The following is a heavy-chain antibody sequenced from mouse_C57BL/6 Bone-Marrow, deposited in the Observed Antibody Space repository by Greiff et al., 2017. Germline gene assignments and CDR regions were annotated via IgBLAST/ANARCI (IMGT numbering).Heavy chain of an antibody. CDR3: ALWVVALYYYAMDY. D-gene: IGHD1-1*01. CDR1: GYTFTDYY. Sequence: QVQLQQSGAELVRPGASVKLSCKASGYTFTDYYINWVKQRPGQGLEWIARIYPGSGNTYYNEKFKGKATLTAEKSSSTAYMQLSSLTSGDSAVYFCALWVVALYYYAMDYWGQGTSVTVSS. V-gene: IGHV1-76*01. CDR2: IYPGSGNT. J-gene: IGHJ4*01.